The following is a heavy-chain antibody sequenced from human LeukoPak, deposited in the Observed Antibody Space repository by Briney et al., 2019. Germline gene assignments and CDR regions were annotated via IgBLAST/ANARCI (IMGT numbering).Heavy chain of an antibody. J-gene: IGHJ4*02. V-gene: IGHV3-74*01. Sequence: GGSLRLSCAASRFTFSTYWMHWVRHAPGKGLVWVSRINSDGSSTGYADSVKGRFTISRDNSKNTLYLQMNSLRAEDTAIYYCARDERLLSFLKWGQGTLVTVSS. D-gene: IGHD3-3*01. CDR2: INSDGSST. CDR3: ARDERLLSFLK. CDR1: RFTFSTYW.